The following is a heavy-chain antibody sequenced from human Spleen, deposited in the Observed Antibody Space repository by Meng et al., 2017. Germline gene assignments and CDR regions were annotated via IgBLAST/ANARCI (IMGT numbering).Heavy chain of an antibody. CDR3: VRDFGGWSDF. V-gene: IGHV3-74*01. CDR2: MNRDGSIT. J-gene: IGHJ5*01. D-gene: IGHD3-3*01. CDR1: GFTLSSHW. Sequence: EVQLVESGGDLVQPGGSLRLSCAATGFTLSSHWIHWVRQVPGEGLQWVSRMNRDGSITNYAVSVRGQFTISRDNAKNTVYLQMSGLRAEDTAVYYCVRDFGGWSDFWGQGTLVTVSS.